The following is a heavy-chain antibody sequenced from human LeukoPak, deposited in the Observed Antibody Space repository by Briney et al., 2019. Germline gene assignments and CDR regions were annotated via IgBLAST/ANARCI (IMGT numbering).Heavy chain of an antibody. CDR1: GGYISSYY. CDR3: ARVKYYYDSSGYYLYWFDP. J-gene: IGHJ5*02. D-gene: IGHD3-22*01. V-gene: IGHV4-59*01. Sequence: SETLSLTCTVSGGYISSYYWTWIRQPPGKRLEWIGYIYYNGSTNYNPSLKSRVTISVDTSKNQFSLKLSSVTAADTAVYYCARVKYYYDSSGYYLYWFDPWGQGTLVTVSS. CDR2: IYYNGST.